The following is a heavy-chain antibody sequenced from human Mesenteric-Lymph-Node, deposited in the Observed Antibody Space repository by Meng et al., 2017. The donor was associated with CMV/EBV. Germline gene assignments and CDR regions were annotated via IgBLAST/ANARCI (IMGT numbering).Heavy chain of an antibody. Sequence: FASYYLHWGRQAPGQGREWMGIINPSGGSTSYAQKFQGRVTMTRDTSTSTVYMELSSLRSEDTAVYYCARGGSLRAYDSSGYYGCDYWGQGTLVTVSS. CDR2: INPSGGST. D-gene: IGHD3-22*01. CDR1: FASYY. V-gene: IGHV1-46*01. CDR3: ARGGSLRAYDSSGYYGCDY. J-gene: IGHJ4*02.